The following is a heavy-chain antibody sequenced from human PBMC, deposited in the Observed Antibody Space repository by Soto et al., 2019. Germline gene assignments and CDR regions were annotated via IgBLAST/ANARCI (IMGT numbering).Heavy chain of an antibody. Sequence: LSLTCTVSGGSISSYYWSWIRQPPGKGLEWIGYIYYSGSTNYNPSLKSRVTISVDTSKNQFSLKLGSVTAADTAVYYCARDSGYSETSWFDPWGQGTLVTVSS. CDR3: ARDSGYSETSWFDP. CDR2: IYYSGST. D-gene: IGHD3-22*01. V-gene: IGHV4-59*01. J-gene: IGHJ5*02. CDR1: GGSISSYY.